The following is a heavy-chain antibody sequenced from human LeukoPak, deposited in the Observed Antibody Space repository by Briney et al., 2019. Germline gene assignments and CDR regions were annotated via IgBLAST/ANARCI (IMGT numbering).Heavy chain of an antibody. J-gene: IGHJ3*02. V-gene: IGHV3-21*01. D-gene: IGHD6-19*01. Sequence: GGSLRLSCAASGFTFSSYSMNWVRQAPGKGLEWVSSIGSSSSYIYYADSVKGRFTISRDNAKNSLYLQMNSLRAEDTAVYYCARESVAGTVSFDIWGQGTMVTVSS. CDR2: IGSSSSYI. CDR3: ARESVAGTVSFDI. CDR1: GFTFSSYS.